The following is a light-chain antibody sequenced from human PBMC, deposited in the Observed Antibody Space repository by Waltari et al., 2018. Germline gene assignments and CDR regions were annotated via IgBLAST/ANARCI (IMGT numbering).Light chain of an antibody. CDR1: QNISSY. V-gene: IGKV1-39*01. CDR2: AAS. Sequence: TCRASQNISSYLNWYQQKPGKAPKFLIFAASSLQSGVPSRFSGSGSGTDFTLTISSVQPEDFATYFCQQSYSSPYTFGQGTKVEIK. J-gene: IGKJ2*01. CDR3: QQSYSSPYT.